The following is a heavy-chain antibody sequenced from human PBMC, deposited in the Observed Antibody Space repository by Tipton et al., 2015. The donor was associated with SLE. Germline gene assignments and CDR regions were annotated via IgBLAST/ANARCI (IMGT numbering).Heavy chain of an antibody. CDR3: ARDRQPEIAAAGIRYFDY. V-gene: IGHV4-59*01. CDR2: IYYSGST. CDR1: GGSISSYY. D-gene: IGHD6-13*01. J-gene: IGHJ4*02. Sequence: LRLSCTVSGGSISSYYWSWIRQPPGEGLEWIGYIYYSGSTNYNPSLKSRVTISVDTSKNQFSLKLSSVTAADTAVYYCARDRQPEIAAAGIRYFDYWGQGTLVTVSS.